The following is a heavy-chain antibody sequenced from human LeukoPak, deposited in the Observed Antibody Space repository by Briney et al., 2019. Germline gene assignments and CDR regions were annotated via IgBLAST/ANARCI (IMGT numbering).Heavy chain of an antibody. V-gene: IGHV3-48*03. CDR3: ATRGYYYDSGGYSYFDY. J-gene: IGHJ4*02. D-gene: IGHD3-22*01. Sequence: GGSLRLSCAASGFTFSSYEMNWVRQAPGNGLEWVSYISRSANTIYYADSVKGRFTVSRDNAKNSLYLQMNSLRAEDTAVYYCATRGYYYDSGGYSYFDYWGQGTQVTVSS. CDR1: GFTFSSYE. CDR2: ISRSANTI.